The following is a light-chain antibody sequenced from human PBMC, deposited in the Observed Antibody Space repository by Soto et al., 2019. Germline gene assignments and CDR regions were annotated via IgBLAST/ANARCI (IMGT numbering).Light chain of an antibody. CDR2: AAS. J-gene: IGKJ1*01. CDR3: QQYYSYPRA. V-gene: IGKV1-8*01. CDR1: QGISSY. Sequence: AIRMTQSPSSLSASTGDRVTISCRASQGISSYLAWYQKKPGKAPKLLIYAASTLQSGVPSRFSGSGSGTDFTLTISCLQSEDFATYSCQQYYSYPRAFGQGTKVEIK.